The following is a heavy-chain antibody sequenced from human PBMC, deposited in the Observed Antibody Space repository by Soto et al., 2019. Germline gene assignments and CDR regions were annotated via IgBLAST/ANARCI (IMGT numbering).Heavy chain of an antibody. J-gene: IGHJ5*02. CDR1: GYTFTDYH. D-gene: IGHD6-25*01. CDR3: AREGGSETLKPHYNWFDT. Sequence: ASVKVSCKASGYTFTDYHIHWVRQAPGQGLEFMGWINANNGGAGSAQQFQGRVTVTRDTSITTVYMELSNLRSDDTAVYYCAREGGSETLKPHYNWFDTWGQGTLVTVSS. V-gene: IGHV1-2*02. CDR2: INANNGGA.